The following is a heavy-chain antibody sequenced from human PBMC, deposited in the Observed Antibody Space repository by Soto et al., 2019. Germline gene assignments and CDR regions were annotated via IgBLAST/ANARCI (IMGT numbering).Heavy chain of an antibody. J-gene: IGHJ3*02. V-gene: IGHV3-30*03. D-gene: IGHD3-22*01. CDR2: LSYDVITE. CDR1: GFPFSSYG. Sequence: AQLVHSGGGGVQPGKSVKLSCAASGFPFSSYGMNWVRLSPGKGLEWVAVLSYDVITEYYADSVQARFIISRDNAKDTLYLQVKSLRPEDTGVYYCARDSSYFQERSGYYRGTCDIWGQGTSVTVSS. CDR3: ARDSSYFQERSGYYRGTCDI.